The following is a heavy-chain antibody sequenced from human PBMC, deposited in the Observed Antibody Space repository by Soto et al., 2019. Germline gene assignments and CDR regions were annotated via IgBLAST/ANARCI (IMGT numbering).Heavy chain of an antibody. J-gene: IGHJ6*02. CDR3: ARGGRSSTTGGMDV. D-gene: IGHD2-2*01. CDR2: INSDGSST. CDR1: GFTFSSYW. V-gene: IGHV3-74*01. Sequence: GGSLRLSCAASGFTFSSYWMHWVRQAPGKGLVWVSRINSDGSSTSYADSVKGRFTISRDNAKNTLYLQMNSLRAEDTAVYYCARGGRSSTTGGMDVWGQGAPVTVYS.